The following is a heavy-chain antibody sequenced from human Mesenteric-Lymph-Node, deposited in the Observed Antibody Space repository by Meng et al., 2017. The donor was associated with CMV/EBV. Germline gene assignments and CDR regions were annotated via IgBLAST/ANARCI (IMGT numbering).Heavy chain of an antibody. J-gene: IGHJ5*01. CDR2: IRYDGSDK. Sequence: LACGASGFTFSSYGMHWVRQAPGKGLEWVAFIRYDGSDKYYTDSVKGRFTISRDNSKSTLYLQMNSLRGEDTAVYYCASDFKWLDSWGQGTLVTVSS. V-gene: IGHV3-30*02. CDR1: GFTFSSYG. CDR3: ASDFKWLDS. D-gene: IGHD2-21*02.